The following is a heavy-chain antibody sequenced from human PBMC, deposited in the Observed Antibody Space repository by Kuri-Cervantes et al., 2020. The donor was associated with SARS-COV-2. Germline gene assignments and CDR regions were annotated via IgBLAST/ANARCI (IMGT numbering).Heavy chain of an antibody. CDR3: ARGDCSGGSCYFDY. D-gene: IGHD2-15*01. J-gene: IGHJ4*02. CDR2: IYYSGST. V-gene: IGHV4-39*07. CDR1: GGSISSSSYY. Sequence: SCTVSGGSISSSSYYWGWIRQPPGKGLEWIGSIYYSGSTYYNPSLKSRVTISVDTSKNQFSLKLSSVTAADTAVYYCARGDCSGGSCYFDYWGQGTLVTVSS.